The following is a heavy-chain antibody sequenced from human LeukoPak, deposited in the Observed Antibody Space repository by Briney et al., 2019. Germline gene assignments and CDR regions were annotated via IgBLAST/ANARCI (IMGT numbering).Heavy chain of an antibody. D-gene: IGHD1-26*01. Sequence: SETLSLTCTVSGGSISSYYWSWIRQPPGKGLEWIGYIYYSGSTNYKPSLKSRVTISVDTSKNQFSLKLSSVTAADTAVYYCARGGATDYYYMDVWGKGTTVTVSS. CDR1: GGSISSYY. J-gene: IGHJ6*03. V-gene: IGHV4-59*01. CDR2: IYYSGST. CDR3: ARGGATDYYYMDV.